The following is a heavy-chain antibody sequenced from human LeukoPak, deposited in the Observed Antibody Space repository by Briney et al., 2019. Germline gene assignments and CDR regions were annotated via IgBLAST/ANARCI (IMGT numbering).Heavy chain of an antibody. D-gene: IGHD2-21*02. Sequence: GASVKVSCKASGYTFTSYYMHWVRQAPGQRLEWMGWINAGNGNTKYSQKFQGKVTITRDASASTAYMELSSLRSEDTAVYYCARVGSSTAIRLLDAFDIWGQGTMVTVSS. V-gene: IGHV1-3*01. CDR2: INAGNGNT. CDR3: ARVGSSTAIRLLDAFDI. J-gene: IGHJ3*02. CDR1: GYTFTSYY.